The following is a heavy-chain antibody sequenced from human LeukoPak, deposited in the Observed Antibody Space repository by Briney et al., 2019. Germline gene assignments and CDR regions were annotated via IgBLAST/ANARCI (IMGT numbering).Heavy chain of an antibody. CDR3: AKDIGRYYFDTSGYYAPWFDP. J-gene: IGHJ5*02. D-gene: IGHD3-22*01. CDR1: GFTFDDYA. Sequence: GGSLRLSCAASGFTFDDYAMHWVRQAPGKGLEWVSLISWDGGSTYYADSVKGRFTISRDNSKNSLYLQMNSLRVEDTALYYCAKDIGRYYFDTSGYYAPWFDPWGQGTLVTVSS. V-gene: IGHV3-43D*03. CDR2: ISWDGGST.